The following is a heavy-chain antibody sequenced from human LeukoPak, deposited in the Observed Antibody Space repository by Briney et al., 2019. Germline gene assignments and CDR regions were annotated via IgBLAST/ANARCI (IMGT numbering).Heavy chain of an antibody. CDR2: IYYSGST. D-gene: IGHD4-17*01. CDR3: ARVGGDQEYYYFDY. CDR1: GGSISSYY. V-gene: IGHV4-59*01. Sequence: SETLSLTCTVSGGSISSYYWSWIRQPPGKGLEWIGYIYYSGSTNYNPSLKSRVTISVDTSKNQFSLKLSSVTAADTAVYYCARVGGDQEYYYFDYWGQGTLVTVSS. J-gene: IGHJ4*02.